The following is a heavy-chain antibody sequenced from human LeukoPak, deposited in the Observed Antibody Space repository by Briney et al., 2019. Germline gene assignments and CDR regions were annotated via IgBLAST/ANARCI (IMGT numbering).Heavy chain of an antibody. CDR3: AMRTTVTTVYYYYMDV. CDR1: GFTFSSYA. CDR2: ISGSGGST. J-gene: IGHJ6*03. Sequence: GGSLRLTCAASGFTFSSYAMSWVRQAPGKGLEWVSAISGSGGSTYYADSVKGRFTISRDNSKNMLYLQMNSLRAEDTAIYYCAMRTTVTTVYYYYMDVWGKGTTVTVSS. V-gene: IGHV3-23*01. D-gene: IGHD4-17*01.